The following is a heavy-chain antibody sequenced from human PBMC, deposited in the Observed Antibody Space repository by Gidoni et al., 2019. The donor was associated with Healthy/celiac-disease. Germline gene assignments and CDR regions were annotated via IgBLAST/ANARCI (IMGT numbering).Heavy chain of an antibody. Sequence: QVQLVQSGAEVKKPGSSVKVSCKASGGTFSSYAISWVRQAPGQGLEWSGGIIPIFGTANYAQKFQGRVTITADKSTSTAYMELSSLRSEDTAVYYCARPRQHGSSSSLGDYYYYMDVWGKGTTVTVSS. CDR1: GGTFSSYA. J-gene: IGHJ6*03. D-gene: IGHD6-6*01. V-gene: IGHV1-69*06. CDR3: ARPRQHGSSSSLGDYYYYMDV. CDR2: IIPIFGTA.